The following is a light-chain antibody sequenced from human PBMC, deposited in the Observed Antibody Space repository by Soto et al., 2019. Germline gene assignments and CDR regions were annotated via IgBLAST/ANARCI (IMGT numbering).Light chain of an antibody. CDR2: DAS. V-gene: IGKV3-11*01. Sequence: EIVLTQSPATLSLSPGERATLACRASQSVSSYLAWYQQKPGQAPRLLIYDASNRATGIPARFSGSGSGTDFTLTISSLEPEDFAVYYCQQRSNCPPITFGQGTRREIK. J-gene: IGKJ5*01. CDR3: QQRSNCPPIT. CDR1: QSVSSY.